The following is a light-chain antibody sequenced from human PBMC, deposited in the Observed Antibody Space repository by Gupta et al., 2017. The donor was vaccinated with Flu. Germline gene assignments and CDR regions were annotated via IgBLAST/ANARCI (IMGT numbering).Light chain of an antibody. Sequence: GQTARMKCGGNEIESKNVHGYQQNPGQAPVLVVYEDNDRHSGIPERFSGSNSGNTATLTSSRVEAGDEADYYCQVWDRSSDHWVFGGGTKRTVL. CDR1: EIESKN. J-gene: IGLJ3*02. CDR2: EDN. CDR3: QVWDRSSDHWV. V-gene: IGLV3-21*02.